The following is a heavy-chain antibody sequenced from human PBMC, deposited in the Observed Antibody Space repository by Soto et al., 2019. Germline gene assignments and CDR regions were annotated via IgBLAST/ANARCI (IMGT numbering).Heavy chain of an antibody. V-gene: IGHV1-2*04. J-gene: IGHJ6*03. CDR3: ARGLGSPRGYCYYMDV. D-gene: IGHD7-27*01. CDR2: INPNSGGT. Sequence: ASVKVSCKASGYTFTGYYMHWVRQAPGQGLEWMGWINPNSGGTNYAQKFQGWVTMTRDTSISTAFMELRRLRSDDTAVYFCARGLGSPRGYCYYMDVWGKGTTVTVSS. CDR1: GYTFTGYY.